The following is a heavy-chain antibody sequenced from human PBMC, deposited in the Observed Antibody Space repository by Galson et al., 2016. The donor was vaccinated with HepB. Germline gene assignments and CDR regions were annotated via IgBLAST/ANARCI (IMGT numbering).Heavy chain of an antibody. CDR1: GGSITNSSYY. CDR3: ARQPIVVVSKGLFDS. Sequence: ETLSLTCTVSGGSITNSSYYWGWIRQPPGKGLEWIGSKYWSGSTYYKLSLKSRLTISVDTSKNQFSLSLNSVTAAATALYYCARQPIVVVSKGLFDSWGQGTLVTVSS. V-gene: IGHV4-39*01. CDR2: KYWSGST. J-gene: IGHJ4*02. D-gene: IGHD3-22*01.